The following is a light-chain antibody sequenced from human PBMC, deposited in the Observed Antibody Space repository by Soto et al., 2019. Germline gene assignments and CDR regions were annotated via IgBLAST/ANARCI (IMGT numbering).Light chain of an antibody. CDR1: QSVRSN. J-gene: IGKJ3*01. Sequence: EIVMTQSPATLSVSPGERATLSCRASQSVRSNLAWYQQKPGQAPRLLVYGASSRATGIPDRFSGSGSGTDLTLTISRVEPEDFAVYYCQHYGSSPFTFGPGTRVDIK. V-gene: IGKV3-20*01. CDR3: QHYGSSPFT. CDR2: GAS.